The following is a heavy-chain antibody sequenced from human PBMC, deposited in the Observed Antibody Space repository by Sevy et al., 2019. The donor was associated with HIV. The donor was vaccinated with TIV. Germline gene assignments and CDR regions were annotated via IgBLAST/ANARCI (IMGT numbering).Heavy chain of an antibody. Sequence: GGSLRLSCAASGFPFSNYNMNWVRQTPGRGLEWVSYISRRRTTIFDADSVNGRFTISRDNDQSSLYLQMNALRDEDTAVYYCARETPISAYNDFWGQGTLVTVSS. CDR1: GFPFSNYN. J-gene: IGHJ4*02. V-gene: IGHV3-48*02. CDR3: ARETPISAYNDF. D-gene: IGHD3-16*01. CDR2: ISRRRTTI.